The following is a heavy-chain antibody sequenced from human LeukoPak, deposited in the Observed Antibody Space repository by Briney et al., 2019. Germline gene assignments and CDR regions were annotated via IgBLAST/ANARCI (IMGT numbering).Heavy chain of an antibody. CDR1: GYTLIELS. CDR3: ATRAGGYYDFWSGSVGSMDV. D-gene: IGHD3-3*01. J-gene: IGHJ6*03. CDR2: FDPEDGET. V-gene: IGHV1-24*01. Sequence: ASVKVSCKVSGYTLIELSMHWVRQAPGKGLEWMGGFDPEDGETIYAQKFQGRVTMTEDTSTDTAYMELSSLRSEDTAVYYCATRAGGYYDFWSGSVGSMDVWGKGTTVTVSS.